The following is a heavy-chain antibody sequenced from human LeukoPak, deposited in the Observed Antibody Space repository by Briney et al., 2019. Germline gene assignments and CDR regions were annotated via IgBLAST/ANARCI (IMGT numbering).Heavy chain of an antibody. CDR1: GGSFSGYY. V-gene: IGHV4-34*01. CDR3: ASIPGNSVFAADY. J-gene: IGHJ4*02. CDR2: INHSGST. Sequence: PSETLSLTCAVYGGSFSGYYWSWIRQPPGKGLEWIGEINHSGSTNYNPSLKSRVTISVDTSKNQFSLKLSAVTAADTAVYYCASIPGNSVFAADYRGQGTLVTVSS. D-gene: IGHD4-23*01.